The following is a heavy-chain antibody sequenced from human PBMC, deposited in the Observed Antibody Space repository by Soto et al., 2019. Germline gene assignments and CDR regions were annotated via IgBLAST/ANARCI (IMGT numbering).Heavy chain of an antibody. CDR1: GGSISSGGYY. CDR3: ARDWGPSVTPGAFDI. Sequence: QVQLQESGPGLVKPSQTLSLTCTVSGGSISSGGYYWSWIRQHPGKGLEWIGYIYYSGSTYYNPSLKSRVTISVDTSKNQFSLKLRSVTAAETAVYYCARDWGPSVTPGAFDIWGQGTMVTVSS. V-gene: IGHV4-31*03. D-gene: IGHD3-16*01. J-gene: IGHJ3*02. CDR2: IYYSGST.